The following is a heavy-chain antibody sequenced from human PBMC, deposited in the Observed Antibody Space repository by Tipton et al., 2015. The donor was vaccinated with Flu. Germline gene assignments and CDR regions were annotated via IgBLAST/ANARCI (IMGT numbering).Heavy chain of an antibody. Sequence: SLRLSCSASGSSFSIHGMNWVRQAPGKGLEWVSCVSSSSSYIYYADSVKGRFTISRDNAKNSLYLEMNSLRAEDTAVYYCARDRAAAAPDYWGQGTLVTVSS. CDR3: ARDRAAAAPDY. CDR1: GSSFSIHG. V-gene: IGHV3-21*01. D-gene: IGHD6-13*01. CDR2: VSSSSSYI. J-gene: IGHJ4*02.